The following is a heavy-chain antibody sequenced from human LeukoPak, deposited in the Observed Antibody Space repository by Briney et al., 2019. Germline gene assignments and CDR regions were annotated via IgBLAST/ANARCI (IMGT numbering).Heavy chain of an antibody. CDR3: AKDVCTSPRCLLYFDS. Sequence: GGSLRLSCAASGFTFSSYGMHWVRQAPGKGLEWVAFIRYDGSNKYNADSVKGRFTISRDNSKNVLYLQMDRLRAEDTAVYSCAKDVCTSPRCLLYFDSWGQGTLVTVSS. J-gene: IGHJ4*02. CDR1: GFTFSSYG. D-gene: IGHD2-8*01. CDR2: IRYDGSNK. V-gene: IGHV3-30*02.